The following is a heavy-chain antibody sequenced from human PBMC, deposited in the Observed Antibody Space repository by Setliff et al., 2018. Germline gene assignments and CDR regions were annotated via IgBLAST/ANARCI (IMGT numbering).Heavy chain of an antibody. J-gene: IGHJ5*02. V-gene: IGHV3-72*01. CDR2: TRDKAKSYTT. Sequence: PGGSLRLSCAASGFTFSDHYMDWVRQAPGKGLEWVGRTRDKAKSYTTEYAASVKGRFTISRDDSSNSLYLQLSSLKASDTAMYYCARGSSSLNWFDPWGQGTLVTVSS. CDR3: ARGSSSLNWFDP. CDR1: GFTFSDHY. D-gene: IGHD6-13*01.